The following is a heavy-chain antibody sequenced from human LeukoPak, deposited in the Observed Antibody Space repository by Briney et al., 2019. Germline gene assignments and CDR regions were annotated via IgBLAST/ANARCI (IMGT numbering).Heavy chain of an antibody. CDR3: ARKVKAARPDPYYYYYYMDV. J-gene: IGHJ6*03. CDR2: IYTSGSP. D-gene: IGHD6-6*01. Sequence: SETLSLTCTVSGGSISSYDWSWIRQPAGKRLEWIGRIYTSGSPNYNPSLKSRVTISVDTSKNQFSLKLSSVTAADTAVYYCARKVKAARPDPYYYYYYMDVWGKGTTVTVSS. CDR1: GGSISSYD. V-gene: IGHV4-4*07.